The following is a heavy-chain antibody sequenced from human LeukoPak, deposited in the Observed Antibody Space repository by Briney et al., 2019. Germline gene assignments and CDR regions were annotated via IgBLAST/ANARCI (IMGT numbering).Heavy chain of an antibody. Sequence: PGLSLRLSYAPSGFTFSSYGMHWVRQARGKGLEWVAVIWNDGSNKYYADSVKGRFTISRDNSKNTLYLQMNSLRAEDTAVYYCANARMENSGWIPFDYWGQGTLVTVSS. CDR2: IWNDGSNK. D-gene: IGHD6-19*01. J-gene: IGHJ4*02. CDR3: ANARMENSGWIPFDY. CDR1: GFTFSSYG. V-gene: IGHV3-33*06.